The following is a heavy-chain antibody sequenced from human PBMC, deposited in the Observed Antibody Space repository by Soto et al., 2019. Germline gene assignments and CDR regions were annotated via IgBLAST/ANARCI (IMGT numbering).Heavy chain of an antibody. CDR1: GGTFSSYS. CDR2: IIPILEIT. CDR3: ARDFSPNYYGAGSYLPGYYYGMDV. V-gene: IGHV1-69*09. D-gene: IGHD3-10*01. J-gene: IGHJ6*02. Sequence: QEHLVQSGAEVKKPGSSVKVSCKTPGGTFSSYSISWVRQAPGQGLEWMGGIIPILEITKYAQKFQGRVTITADKSTSTAYMELTSLRSEDTAVYYCARDFSPNYYGAGSYLPGYYYGMDVWGQGTAVTVSS.